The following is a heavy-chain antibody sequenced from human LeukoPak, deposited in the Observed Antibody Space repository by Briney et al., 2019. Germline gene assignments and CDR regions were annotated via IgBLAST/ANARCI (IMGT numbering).Heavy chain of an antibody. D-gene: IGHD3-22*01. CDR1: GGSISSYY. CDR3: ARDSALIYYDSSGYEY. Sequence: NPSETLSLTCTVSGGSISSYYWSWIRQPAGKGLEWIGRIYTSGSINYNPSLKSRVTMSVDTSKNQFSLKLSSVTAADTAVYYCARDSALIYYDSSGYEYWGQGTLVTVSS. V-gene: IGHV4-4*07. CDR2: IYTSGSI. J-gene: IGHJ4*02.